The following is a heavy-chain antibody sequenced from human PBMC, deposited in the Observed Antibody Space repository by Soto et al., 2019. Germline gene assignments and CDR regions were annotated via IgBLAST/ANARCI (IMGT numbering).Heavy chain of an antibody. J-gene: IGHJ5*02. D-gene: IGHD6-19*01. CDR1: GYTFTGYY. V-gene: IGHV1-2*04. Sequence: GASVKVSCKASGYTFTGYYMHWVRQAPGQGLEWMGWINPNSGGTNYAQKFQGWVTMTRDTSISTAYMELSRLRSDDTAVYYCARGNLAVAGTFDVWGQRTLVTVSS. CDR2: INPNSGGT. CDR3: ARGNLAVAGTFDV.